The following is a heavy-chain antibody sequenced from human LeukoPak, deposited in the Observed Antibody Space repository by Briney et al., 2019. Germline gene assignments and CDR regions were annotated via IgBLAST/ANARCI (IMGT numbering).Heavy chain of an antibody. CDR3: ARLHYDVLTGPFDY. CDR2: TYYRSKWYN. V-gene: IGHV6-1*01. Sequence: SQTLSLTCAISGDSVSSNSAAWNWIRQSPSRGLEWLGRTYYRSKWYNDYAVSVKSRITINPDTSKNRFSLQLNSVTPEDTAVYYCARLHYDVLTGPFDYWGQGTLVTVSS. D-gene: IGHD3-9*01. J-gene: IGHJ4*02. CDR1: GDSVSSNSAA.